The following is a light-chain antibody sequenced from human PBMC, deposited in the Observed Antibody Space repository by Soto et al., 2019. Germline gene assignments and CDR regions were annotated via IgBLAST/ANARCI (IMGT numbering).Light chain of an antibody. J-gene: IGKJ5*01. CDR3: QQSDSTPIT. V-gene: IGKV1-39*01. CDR1: QDISNY. CDR2: GAS. Sequence: DIQMTQSPSSLSASVGDRVTITCQASQDISNYLNWYQQKPGKAPKLLIYGASTLQSGVPSRFSGSGSGTDFTLTISSLQPEDFATYYCQQSDSTPITFGQGTRLEIK.